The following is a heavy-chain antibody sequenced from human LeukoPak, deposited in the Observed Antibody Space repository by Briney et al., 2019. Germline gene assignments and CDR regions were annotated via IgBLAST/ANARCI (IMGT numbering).Heavy chain of an antibody. Sequence: SETLSLTCAVYGGSFSGYYWSWIRQPPGKGLEWIGEINHSGSTNYNPSLKSRVTISVDRSKNQFSLKLSSVTAADTAVYYCARAYSGYDPFDYWGQGTLVTVSS. CDR1: GGSFSGYY. J-gene: IGHJ4*02. V-gene: IGHV4-34*01. CDR3: ARAYSGYDPFDY. CDR2: INHSGST. D-gene: IGHD5-12*01.